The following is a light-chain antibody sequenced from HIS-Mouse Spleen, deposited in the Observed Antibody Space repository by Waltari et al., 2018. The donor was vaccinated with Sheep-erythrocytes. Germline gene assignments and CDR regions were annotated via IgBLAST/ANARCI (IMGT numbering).Light chain of an antibody. CDR2: DAS. CDR1: QSVSSY. V-gene: IGKV3-11*01. J-gene: IGKJ2*01. CDR3: QQRSNWPPYT. Sequence: ELVLTQSPAPLSLSPVERATLSCRASQSVSSYLAWYQQKPGQAPRLLTYDASNRATGIPARFSGSGSGTDFTLTISSLEPEDFAVYYCQQRSNWPPYTFGQGTKLEIK.